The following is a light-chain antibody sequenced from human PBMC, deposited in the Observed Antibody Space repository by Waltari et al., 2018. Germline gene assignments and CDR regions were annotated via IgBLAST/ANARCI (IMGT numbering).Light chain of an antibody. CDR1: QRVLYSSNNRNY. CDR3: QQYYTTPH. Sequence: IVMTQSPDSLAVSLGERASINCKSSQRVLYSSNNRNYLAWYQQKPGQPPKLLIYWASTRESGVPDRFSGSGSGTDFTLTISSLQAEDVAVYYCQQYYTTPHFGQGTRLEIK. CDR2: WAS. J-gene: IGKJ5*01. V-gene: IGKV4-1*01.